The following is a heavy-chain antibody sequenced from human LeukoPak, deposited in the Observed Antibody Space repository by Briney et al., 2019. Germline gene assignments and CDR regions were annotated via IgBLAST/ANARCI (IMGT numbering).Heavy chain of an antibody. CDR3: ARVGSGRYFDN. V-gene: IGHV4-59*13. Sequence: SETLSLTCTVSGDSISSYYWTWIRQPPGKGLEWIGNIYYSGSTNYNPSLKSRVTILVDTSKNQFSLKLSSVTAADTAVYYCARVGSGRYFDNWSQGTLVTVSS. CDR1: GDSISSYY. D-gene: IGHD3-10*01. CDR2: IYYSGST. J-gene: IGHJ4*02.